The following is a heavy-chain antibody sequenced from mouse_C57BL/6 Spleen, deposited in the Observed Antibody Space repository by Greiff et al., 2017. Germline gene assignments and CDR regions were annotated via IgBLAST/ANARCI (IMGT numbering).Heavy chain of an antibody. J-gene: IGHJ1*03. V-gene: IGHV14-2*01. CDR1: GFNIKDYY. CDR3: ARSPGRGGYVDV. Sequence: DVQLQESGAELVKPGASVKLSCTASGFNIKDYYMHWVKQRTEQGLEWIGRIDPEDGETKYAPKFPGEATITADTSSNTAYLQRSSLTSEDTAVYYCARSPGRGGYVDVWGTGTTVTVSS. CDR2: IDPEDGET.